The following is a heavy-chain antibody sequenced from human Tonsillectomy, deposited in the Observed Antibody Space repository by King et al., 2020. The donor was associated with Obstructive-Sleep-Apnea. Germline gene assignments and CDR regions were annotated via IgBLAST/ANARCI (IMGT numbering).Heavy chain of an antibody. J-gene: IGHJ4*02. CDR1: EFTFHLYW. CDR3: ARGDGYNGFDH. D-gene: IGHD5-24*01. Sequence: QLVQSGGGLVQPGGSLRLSCAASEFTFHLYWMHWVRHPPGKELVWVSRLNSDGSTTNYADSVKGRFTVSRDNAKNTLYLQMDSLRDEDTAVYYCARGDGYNGFDHWGQGTLVTVSS. CDR2: LNSDGSTT. V-gene: IGHV3-74*01.